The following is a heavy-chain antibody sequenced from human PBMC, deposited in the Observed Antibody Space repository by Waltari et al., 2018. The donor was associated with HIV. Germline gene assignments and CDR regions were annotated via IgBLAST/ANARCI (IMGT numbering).Heavy chain of an antibody. Sequence: QVQLVQSGAEVKKPGSSVKVSCKASGGTFSSYTISWVRQATGQGLEWMGRIIPNLGIANYAQKFQGRVTITADKSTSTAYMELSSLRSEDTAVYYCASTYYDSSGYYDYYYGMDVWGQGTTVTVSS. D-gene: IGHD3-22*01. V-gene: IGHV1-69*02. J-gene: IGHJ6*02. CDR1: GGTFSSYT. CDR3: ASTYYDSSGYYDYYYGMDV. CDR2: IIPNLGIA.